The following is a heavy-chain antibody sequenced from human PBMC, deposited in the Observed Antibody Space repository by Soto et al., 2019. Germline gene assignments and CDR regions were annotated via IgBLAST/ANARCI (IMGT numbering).Heavy chain of an antibody. Sequence: GGSLRLSCGASGFTFSSYSMNWVRQAPGKGLEWVSYISSSSSTIYYADSVKGRFTISRDNAKNSLYLQMNSLRAEDTAVYYCARDLGSSWYPEYFQHWGQGTLVTVSS. V-gene: IGHV3-48*01. CDR1: GFTFSSYS. J-gene: IGHJ1*01. CDR3: ARDLGSSWYPEYFQH. D-gene: IGHD6-13*01. CDR2: ISSSSSTI.